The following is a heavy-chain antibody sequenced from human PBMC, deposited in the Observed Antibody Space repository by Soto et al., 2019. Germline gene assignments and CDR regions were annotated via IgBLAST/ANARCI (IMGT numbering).Heavy chain of an antibody. J-gene: IGHJ6*02. CDR1: GFTFSSYW. V-gene: IGHV3-7*01. Sequence: EVQLVESGGGLVQPGGSLRLSCAASGFTFSSYWMSWVRQAPGKGLEWVANIKQDGSEKYYVDSVKGRFTISRDTAKNSLYLQMNSLRAEDTAVYYCAREGRYYASGGMDVWGQGTTVTVSS. CDR2: IKQDGSEK. CDR3: AREGRYYASGGMDV. D-gene: IGHD3-22*01.